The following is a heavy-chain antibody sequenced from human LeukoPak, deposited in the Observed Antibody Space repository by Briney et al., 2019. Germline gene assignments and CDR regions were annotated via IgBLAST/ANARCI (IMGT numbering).Heavy chain of an antibody. V-gene: IGHV4-4*02. CDR2: IYHSGST. D-gene: IGHD6-13*01. Sequence: SGTLSLTCAVSGGSISSSNWWSWVRQPPGKGLEWIGEIYHSGSTNYNPSLKSRVTISVDKSKNQFSLKLSSVTAADTAVYYCARVGAAAGSMMAYYFDYWGQGTLVTVSS. CDR3: ARVGAAAGSMMAYYFDY. J-gene: IGHJ4*02. CDR1: GGSISSSNW.